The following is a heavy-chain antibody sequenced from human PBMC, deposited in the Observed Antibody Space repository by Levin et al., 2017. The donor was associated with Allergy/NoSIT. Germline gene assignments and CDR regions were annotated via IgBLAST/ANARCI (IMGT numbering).Heavy chain of an antibody. CDR1: GYSFTSYW. J-gene: IGHJ6*02. V-gene: IGHV5-51*01. Sequence: KVGESLKISCKGSGYSFTSYWIGWVRQMPGKGLEWMGIIYPGDSDTRYSPSFQGQVTISADKSISTAYLQWSSLKASDTAMYYCARAKGGDIVVVPAANSYYYGMDVWGQGTTVTVSS. CDR2: IYPGDSDT. CDR3: ARAKGGDIVVVPAANSYYYGMDV. D-gene: IGHD2-2*01.